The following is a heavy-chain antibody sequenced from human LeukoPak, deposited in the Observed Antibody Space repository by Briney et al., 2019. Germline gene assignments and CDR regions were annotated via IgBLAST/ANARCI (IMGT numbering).Heavy chain of an antibody. D-gene: IGHD2-2*01. CDR1: GGSFSGYY. V-gene: IGHV4-4*07. J-gene: IGHJ6*02. CDR2: IYTSGST. CDR3: ARDLGGQLLFPSYYYYGMDV. Sequence: LETLSLTCAVSGGSFSGYYWSWIRQPPGKGLEWIGRIYTSGSTNYNPSLKSRVTMSVDTSKNQFSLKLSSVTAADTAVYYCARDLGGQLLFPSYYYYGMDVWGQGTTVTVSS.